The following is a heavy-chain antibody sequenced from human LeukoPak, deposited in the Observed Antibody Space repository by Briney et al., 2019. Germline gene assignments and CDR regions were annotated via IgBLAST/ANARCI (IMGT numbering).Heavy chain of an antibody. Sequence: SETLSLTCAVYGGSFSGYYWSWIRQPPGKGLEWIGEINHSGSTNYNPSLKSRVTISVDTSKNQFSLKLSSVTAADTAVYYCARGPFPGYFDYWGQGTLVTVSS. J-gene: IGHJ4*02. D-gene: IGHD2-21*01. V-gene: IGHV4-34*01. CDR1: GGSFSGYY. CDR3: ARGPFPGYFDY. CDR2: INHSGST.